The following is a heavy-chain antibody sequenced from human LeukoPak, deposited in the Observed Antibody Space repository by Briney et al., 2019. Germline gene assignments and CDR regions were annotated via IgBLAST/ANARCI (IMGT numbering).Heavy chain of an antibody. CDR3: AREDAFDI. CDR1: GFTVRSNY. CDR2: IDSGGST. V-gene: IGHV3-53*01. Sequence: GGSLRLSCAASGFTVRSNYMSWVRQAPGKGLEWVSVIDSGGSTYYADSVKGRFSISRDNSKNTVYLEMKSLRVEDTAVYYCAREDAFDIWGQGTMVTVSS. J-gene: IGHJ3*02.